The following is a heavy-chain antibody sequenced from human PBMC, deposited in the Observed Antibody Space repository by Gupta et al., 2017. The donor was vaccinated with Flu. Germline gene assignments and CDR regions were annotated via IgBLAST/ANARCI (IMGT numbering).Heavy chain of an antibody. V-gene: IGHV3-20*01. CDR3: ARDKRPWVAVAGYDAFDI. J-gene: IGHJ3*02. D-gene: IGHD6-19*01. CDR2: INWNGGST. CDR1: GFTFDDYG. Sequence: EVQLVESGGGVVRPGGSLRLSCAASGFTFDDYGMSWVRQAPGKGLEWVSGINWNGGSTGYADSVKGRFTISRDNAKNSLYLQMNSLRAEDTALYHRARDKRPWVAVAGYDAFDIWGQGTMVTVSS.